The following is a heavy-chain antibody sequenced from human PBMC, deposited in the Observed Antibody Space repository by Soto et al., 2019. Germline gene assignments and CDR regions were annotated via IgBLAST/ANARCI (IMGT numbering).Heavy chain of an antibody. CDR3: VQGRFPTMATPLDH. V-gene: IGHV3-9*01. D-gene: IGHD1-1*01. J-gene: IGHJ5*02. CDR1: GFTFDNCA. CDR2: ISWDSTTV. Sequence: EVQLVESGGGLVQPGRSLRLSCSASGFTFDNCAMHWVRQAPGERLECVSGISWDSTTVVYPDSLKGRPTMSRADAKNSRYRQMNSLRREDTALYYCVQGRFPTMATPLDHWGAGTLVTVSS.